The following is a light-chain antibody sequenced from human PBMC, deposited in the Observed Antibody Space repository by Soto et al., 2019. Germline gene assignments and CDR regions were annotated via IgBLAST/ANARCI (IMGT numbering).Light chain of an antibody. V-gene: IGKV1-9*01. J-gene: IGKJ1*01. CDR2: AAS. Sequence: DIQLTQSPSFLSASVGDRVTITCRASQGISSYLAWYQQKPGKAPKLLIYAASTLQSGVPSRFSGSGSGTEITLTISSLQPEDFATYYCQQYNSYSFGQGTKVDIK. CDR1: QGISSY. CDR3: QQYNSYS.